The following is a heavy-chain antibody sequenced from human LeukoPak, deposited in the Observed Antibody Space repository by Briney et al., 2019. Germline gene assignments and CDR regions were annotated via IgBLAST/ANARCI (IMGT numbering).Heavy chain of an antibody. Sequence: ASVKVSCKASGYTFTSYAMHWVRQAPGQRLEWVGWINAGNGNTKYSQEFQGRVTITRDTSASTAYMELSSLRSEDMAVYYCARGYCSSTSCYYYFDYWGQGTLVTVSS. CDR1: GYTFTSYA. D-gene: IGHD2-2*01. CDR2: INAGNGNT. V-gene: IGHV1-3*03. J-gene: IGHJ4*02. CDR3: ARGYCSSTSCYYYFDY.